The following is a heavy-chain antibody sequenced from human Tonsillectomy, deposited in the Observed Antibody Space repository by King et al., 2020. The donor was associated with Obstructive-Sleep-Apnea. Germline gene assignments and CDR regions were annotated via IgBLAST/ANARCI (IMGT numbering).Heavy chain of an antibody. Sequence: QLVQSGGGLLKPGGSLRLSCASYGFIFGDFYMSWIRQAPGKGLEWVSHISSGGATTYYADSVKGRFTISRDNARNSLFLQMNSQRAEDTAVYYCVRNSVGGHFDYWGEGTLVTVSS. CDR2: ISSGGATT. CDR1: GFIFGDFY. V-gene: IGHV3-11*01. CDR3: VRNSVGGHFDY. J-gene: IGHJ4*02. D-gene: IGHD2-15*01.